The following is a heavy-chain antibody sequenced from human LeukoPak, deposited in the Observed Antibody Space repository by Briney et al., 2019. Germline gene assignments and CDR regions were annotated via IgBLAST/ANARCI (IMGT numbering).Heavy chain of an antibody. D-gene: IGHD2-2*01. Sequence: SVKVSCKVSGYTLTELSMHWVRQAPGQGLEWMGGIIPIFGTANYAQKFQGRVTITTDESTSTAYMELSSLRSEDTAVYYCARQYCSSTSCYHSSYYFDYWGQGTLVTVSS. J-gene: IGHJ4*02. CDR1: GYTLTELS. V-gene: IGHV1-69*05. CDR3: ARQYCSSTSCYHSSYYFDY. CDR2: IIPIFGTA.